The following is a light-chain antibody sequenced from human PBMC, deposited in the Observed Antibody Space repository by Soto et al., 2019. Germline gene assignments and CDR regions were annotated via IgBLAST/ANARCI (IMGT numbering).Light chain of an antibody. Sequence: EVVLTQSPGTLSLSPGERATLSCRASQSVSSNLAWYQQKPGQAPSLLIYDVSNRATGIPDRFSGSGSGTDFPLTISRLEPEDSAVYYCQQRSNPITFGQGTRLEIK. CDR1: QSVSSN. V-gene: IGKV3-11*01. CDR3: QQRSNPIT. J-gene: IGKJ5*01. CDR2: DVS.